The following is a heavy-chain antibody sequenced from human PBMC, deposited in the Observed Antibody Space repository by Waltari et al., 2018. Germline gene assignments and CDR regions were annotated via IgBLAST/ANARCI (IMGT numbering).Heavy chain of an antibody. Sequence: VQLQESDPGLVKPSETLSLTCSVSGGAISGYYVSWIRQAPGKKLEWIGNIYYTGSTNYTPSLKSRATISLDTSKNQLSLQLDSMTAADTAVYYCARGHLNSPFDDWGQGAMVAGSS. J-gene: IGHJ3*01. V-gene: IGHV4-59*01. D-gene: IGHD1-7*01. CDR1: GGAISGYY. CDR2: IYYTGST. CDR3: ARGHLNSPFDD.